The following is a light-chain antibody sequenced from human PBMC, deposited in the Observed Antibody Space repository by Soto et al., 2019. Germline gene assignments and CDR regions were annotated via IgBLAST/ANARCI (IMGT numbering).Light chain of an antibody. CDR1: SSDVGGYNY. J-gene: IGLJ1*01. Sequence: QSALTQPASVSGSPVQSITISCTGTSSDVGGYNYVSWYQHHPGKAPKLMIYDVFHRPSGISTRFSGSKSGNTASLTISGPQAEEGADYSCSSYASSSTLFFETGT. CDR3: SSYASSSTLF. V-gene: IGLV2-14*03. CDR2: DVF.